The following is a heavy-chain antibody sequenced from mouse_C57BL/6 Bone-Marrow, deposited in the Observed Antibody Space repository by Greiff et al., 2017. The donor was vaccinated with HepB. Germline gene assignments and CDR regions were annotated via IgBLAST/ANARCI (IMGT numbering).Heavy chain of an antibody. J-gene: IGHJ2*02. D-gene: IGHD1-1*01. CDR1: GYTFTSYW. V-gene: IGHV1-55*01. CDR3: ARPYYCGSSSYYFDY. CDR2: IYPGSGST. Sequence: QVQLQQSGAELVKPGASVKMSCKASGYTFTSYWITWVKQRPGQGLEWIGDIYPGSGSTNYNEKFKSKATLTVDKSSSTAYMQLSSLTSEDSAVYYCARPYYCGSSSYYFDYWGQGTSLTVSS.